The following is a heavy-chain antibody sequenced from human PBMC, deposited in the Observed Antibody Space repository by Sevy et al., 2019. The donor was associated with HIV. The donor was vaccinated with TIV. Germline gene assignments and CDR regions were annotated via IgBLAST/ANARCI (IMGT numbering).Heavy chain of an antibody. D-gene: IGHD2-8*01. V-gene: IGHV3-23*01. CDR3: AREGCTRPHDY. CDR1: GFAFYDYS. J-gene: IGHJ4*02. Sequence: GGSLRLSCAASGFAFYDYSMSWIRQAPGKGLGWVATLSFGCGKINYADSVKGGFTISRDNSKNSFYLQMDNLRVEDTALYYWAREGCTRPHDYWGQGTRVTVSS. CDR2: LSFGCGKI.